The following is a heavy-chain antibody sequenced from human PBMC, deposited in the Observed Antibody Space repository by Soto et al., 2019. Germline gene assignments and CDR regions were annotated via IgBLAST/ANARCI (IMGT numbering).Heavy chain of an antibody. D-gene: IGHD2-8*02. CDR1: GGSISSYY. CDR2: IYYSGST. Sequence: SETLSLTCTVSGGSISSYYWSWIRQPPGKGLEWIGYIYYSGSTNYNPSLKSRVTISVDTSKNQFSLKLSSVTAADTAVYYCARGTEDYGNWFDPWGQGTLVTVSS. J-gene: IGHJ5*02. CDR3: ARGTEDYGNWFDP. V-gene: IGHV4-59*01.